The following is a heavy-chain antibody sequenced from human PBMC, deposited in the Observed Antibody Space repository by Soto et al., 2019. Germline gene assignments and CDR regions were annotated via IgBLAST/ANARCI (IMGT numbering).Heavy chain of an antibody. J-gene: IGHJ1*01. Sequence: ASVKVSCKASGYTFTGYYMHWVRQAPGQGLEWMGWINPNSGGTNYAQKFQGWVTMTRDTSISTAYMELSRLRSDDTAVYYCASGPAIFGVVIPLGYFQHWGQGTLVTVSS. CDR3: ASGPAIFGVVIPLGYFQH. CDR2: INPNSGGT. D-gene: IGHD3-3*01. CDR1: GYTFTGYY. V-gene: IGHV1-2*04.